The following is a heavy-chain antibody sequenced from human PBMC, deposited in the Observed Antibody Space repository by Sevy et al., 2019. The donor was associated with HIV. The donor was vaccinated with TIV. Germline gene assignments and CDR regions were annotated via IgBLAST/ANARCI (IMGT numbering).Heavy chain of an antibody. D-gene: IGHD2-15*01. CDR3: ARGGHLPLDAFDL. CDR2: LFPGNSDM. J-gene: IGHJ3*01. CDR1: GYSFTAYW. Sequence: GESLKISCKASGYSFTAYWIGWVRQVPGKGLEWMGILFPGNSDMGSFQGQVTVSADKSSNTAYLQWASLKASDSAIYYCARGGHLPLDAFDLRGLGTLVTVSS. V-gene: IGHV5-51*01.